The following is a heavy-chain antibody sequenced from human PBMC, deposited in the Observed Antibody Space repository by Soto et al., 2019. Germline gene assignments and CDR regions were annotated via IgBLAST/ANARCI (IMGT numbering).Heavy chain of an antibody. CDR2: ISSSSSYI. Sequence: GGSLRLSCAASGFTFSSYSMNWVRQAPGKGLEWVSSISSSSSYIYYADSVKGRFTISRDNAKNSLYLQMNSLRAEDTAVYYCASASTVKYYMDVWGKGTTVTVSS. CDR3: ASASTVKYYMDV. D-gene: IGHD4-17*01. J-gene: IGHJ6*03. CDR1: GFTFSSYS. V-gene: IGHV3-21*01.